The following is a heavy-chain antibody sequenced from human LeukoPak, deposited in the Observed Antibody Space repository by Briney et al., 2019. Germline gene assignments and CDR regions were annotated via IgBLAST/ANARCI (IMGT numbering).Heavy chain of an antibody. CDR1: GFTFSSYW. CDR3: ARLLGYCSGGSCYTTDDAFDI. Sequence: GGSLRLSCVASGFTFSSYWMSWVRQAPGKGLEWVANIKDDGSEKYYVDSVKGRFTISRDNAKNSLDLQMNSLRAEDTAVYYCARLLGYCSGGSCYTTDDAFDIWGQGTMVTVSS. D-gene: IGHD2-15*01. J-gene: IGHJ3*02. CDR2: IKDDGSEK. V-gene: IGHV3-7*01.